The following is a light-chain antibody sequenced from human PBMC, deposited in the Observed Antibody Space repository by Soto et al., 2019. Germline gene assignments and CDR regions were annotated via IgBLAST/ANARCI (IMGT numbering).Light chain of an antibody. CDR3: GTWDSSLKLEV. Sequence: QSVLTQPPSVSAAPGQKVTISCSGSSSNIGNNYVSWYQQLPGTAPKLLIYENNKRPSGIPDRFSGSKSGTSATLGITGLQTGDEADYYCGTWDSSLKLEVFGGGTKVTVL. J-gene: IGLJ2*01. CDR1: SSNIGNNY. CDR2: ENN. V-gene: IGLV1-51*02.